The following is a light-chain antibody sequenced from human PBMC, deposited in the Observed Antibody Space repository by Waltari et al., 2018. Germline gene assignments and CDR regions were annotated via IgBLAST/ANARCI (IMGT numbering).Light chain of an antibody. CDR2: EVS. CDR3: CSYTTASTVV. J-gene: IGLJ2*01. Sequence: QSALTQPASVSGSPGQSITIPCTGTSGDVGAYRYVSWYQHHPDKAPKLIIYEVSNRPSGVSNRFSGSKSGNTASLTISGLQTEDESHYYCCSYTTASTVVFGGGTKVTVL. CDR1: SGDVGAYRY. V-gene: IGLV2-14*01.